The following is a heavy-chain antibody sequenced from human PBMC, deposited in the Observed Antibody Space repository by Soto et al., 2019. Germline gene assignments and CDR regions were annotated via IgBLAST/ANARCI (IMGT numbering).Heavy chain of an antibody. J-gene: IGHJ4*02. Sequence: PGGSPRLSFAASGFTFSSYSMNGVRQAPGKGLEWVSSISSSSYIYYADSVKGRFTISRDNAKNSLYLQMNSLRAEDTAVYYCARERDCSGGSCYSDYWGQGTLVTVSS. V-gene: IGHV3-21*01. CDR3: ARERDCSGGSCYSDY. CDR1: GFTFSSYS. CDR2: ISSSSYI. D-gene: IGHD2-15*01.